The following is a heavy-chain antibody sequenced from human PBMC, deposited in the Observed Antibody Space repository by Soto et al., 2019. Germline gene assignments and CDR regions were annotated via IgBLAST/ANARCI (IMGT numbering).Heavy chain of an antibody. Sequence: SETLSLTCTVSGGSISSYYWSWIRQPPGKGLEWIGYIYYSGSTNYNPSLKSRVTISVDTSKNQFSLKLSSVTAADTAVYYCAIAEGMGFDPWGQGTLVTVSS. V-gene: IGHV4-59*08. CDR3: AIAEGMGFDP. D-gene: IGHD6-13*01. J-gene: IGHJ5*02. CDR1: GGSISSYY. CDR2: IYYSGST.